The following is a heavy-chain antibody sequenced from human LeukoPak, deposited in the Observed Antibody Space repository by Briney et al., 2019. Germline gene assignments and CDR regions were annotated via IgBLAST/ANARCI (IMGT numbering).Heavy chain of an antibody. CDR3: ARGMTTVTWDYYCYYMDV. D-gene: IGHD4-17*01. J-gene: IGHJ6*03. CDR2: IKQDGSEK. Sequence: PGGSLRLSCAASGFTFSSYWMSWVRQAPGKGLEWVANIKQDGSEKYYVDSVKGRFTISRDNAKNSLYLQMNSLRAEDTAVYYCARGMTTVTWDYYCYYMDVWGKGTTVTISS. V-gene: IGHV3-7*01. CDR1: GFTFSSYW.